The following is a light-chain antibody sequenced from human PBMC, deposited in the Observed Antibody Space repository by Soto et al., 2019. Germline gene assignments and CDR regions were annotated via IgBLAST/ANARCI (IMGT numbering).Light chain of an antibody. Sequence: AIQLTQSPSSLSASVGDRVTITCRASQGISSGLAWYQQRPGKPPKVLIYDASNLQSGVPSRFSGSGSGTDFTLTISSLQPEDFATYYCQQFHNYPLTFGGGTKVEIK. CDR2: DAS. CDR1: QGISSG. J-gene: IGKJ4*01. V-gene: IGKV1D-13*01. CDR3: QQFHNYPLT.